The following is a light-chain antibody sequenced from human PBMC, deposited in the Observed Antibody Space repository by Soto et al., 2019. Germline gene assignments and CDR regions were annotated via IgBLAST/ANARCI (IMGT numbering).Light chain of an antibody. J-gene: IGLJ1*01. CDR3: SSYTSSSTLYV. Sequence: LTQPASVSGSPGQSITISCTGTSSDVGGYNYVCWYKQHPGKAPQLMIYEVTNRPSGVSDRFSGSKSGNTASLTISGLQAEDEADYYCSSYTSSSTLYVFGTGTKVTVL. CDR2: EVT. CDR1: SSDVGGYNY. V-gene: IGLV2-14*01.